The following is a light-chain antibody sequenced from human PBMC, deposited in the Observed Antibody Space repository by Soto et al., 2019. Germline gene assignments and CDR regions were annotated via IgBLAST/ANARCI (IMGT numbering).Light chain of an antibody. CDR2: GAS. J-gene: IGKJ1*01. CDR1: QSVSSN. Sequence: EIVLTQSPATLSVYPGESATLSCRASQSVSSNLAWYQQKPGQAPRLLIYGASTRATGFPARFSGSGSGTEFTLTISSLQSEDFAVYYCQHYNNWPSWTFGQGTKVDIK. CDR3: QHYNNWPSWT. V-gene: IGKV3-15*01.